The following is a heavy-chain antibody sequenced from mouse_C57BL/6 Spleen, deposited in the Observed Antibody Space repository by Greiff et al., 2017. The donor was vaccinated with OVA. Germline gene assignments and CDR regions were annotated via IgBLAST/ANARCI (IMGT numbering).Heavy chain of an antibody. D-gene: IGHD3-3*01. CDR2: IDPSDSYT. CDR3: ARGGGLDFDY. V-gene: IGHV1-59*01. CDR1: GYTFTSYW. Sequence: QVQLKQPGAELVRPGTSVKLSCKASGYTFTSYWMHWVKQRPGQGLEWIGVIDPSDSYTNYNQKFKGKATLTVDTSSSTAYMQLSSLTSEDSAVYYCARGGGLDFDYWGQGTTLTVSS. J-gene: IGHJ2*01.